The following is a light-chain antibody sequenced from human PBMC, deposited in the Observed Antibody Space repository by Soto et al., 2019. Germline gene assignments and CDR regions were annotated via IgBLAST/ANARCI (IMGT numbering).Light chain of an antibody. CDR2: GAS. V-gene: IGKV3-20*01. CDR1: QSVSSNH. Sequence: EIVLTQSPGTLSLSPVERATLSCMASQSVSSNHLAWYQQKPGQAPRLLIYGASTRASGIPDRFSGSGYGTDFNLTISRLETEDLAVYYCQRYGSSPLTFGGGTKVDIK. CDR3: QRYGSSPLT. J-gene: IGKJ4*01.